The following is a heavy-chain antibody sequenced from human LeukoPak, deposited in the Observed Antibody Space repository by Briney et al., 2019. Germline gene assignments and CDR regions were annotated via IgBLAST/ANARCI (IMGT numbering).Heavy chain of an antibody. CDR2: VKSKADGGTT. CDR1: GFTFSNAW. CDR3: TTGDSSSPL. Sequence: RAGGSLRLSCAASGFTFSNAWMNWVRQAPGKGLEWVSRVKSKADGGTTEYAAPVKGRFTISRDDSKNTLYLQMNSLKTEDAAVYYCTTGDSSSPLWGQGTLVTVSS. V-gene: IGHV3-15*01. J-gene: IGHJ4*02. D-gene: IGHD3-22*01.